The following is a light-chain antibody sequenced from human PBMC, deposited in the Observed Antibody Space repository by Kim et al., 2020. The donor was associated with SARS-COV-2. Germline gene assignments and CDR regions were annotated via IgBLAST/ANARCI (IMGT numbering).Light chain of an antibody. CDR1: SSNIGAGYD. J-gene: IGLJ2*01. V-gene: IGLV1-40*01. CDR3: QSYDSSLSGSV. Sequence: QGGPIACTGSSSNIGAGYDVHWYQQLPGTAPKLLIYGNSNRPSGVPDRFSGSKSGTSASLAITGLQAEDEADYYCQSYDSSLSGSVFGGGTQLTVL. CDR2: GNS.